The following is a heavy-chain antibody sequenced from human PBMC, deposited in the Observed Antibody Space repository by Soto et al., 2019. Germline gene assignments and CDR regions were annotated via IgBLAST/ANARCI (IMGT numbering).Heavy chain of an antibody. CDR3: ARSSEYSSSLGAFDI. CDR2: IYHSGST. CDR1: GGSISSGGYS. D-gene: IGHD6-6*01. V-gene: IGHV4-30-2*01. Sequence: SETLSLTCAVSGGSISSGGYSWSWIRQPPGKGLEWIGYIYHSGSTYYNPSLKSRVTISVDRSKNQFSLKLSSVTAADTAVYYCARSSEYSSSLGAFDIWGQGTMVTVSS. J-gene: IGHJ3*02.